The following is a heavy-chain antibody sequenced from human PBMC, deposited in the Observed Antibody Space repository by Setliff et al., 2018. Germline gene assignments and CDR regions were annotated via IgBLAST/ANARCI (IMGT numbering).Heavy chain of an antibody. V-gene: IGHV1-18*01. J-gene: IGHJ4*02. Sequence: GASVKVSCKVSGDTFNTYTLSWVRQAPGQGLEWMGWININNFNTKYAQKLQGRVTMTTDTSTGIAYMELRSLRSDDTAIYFCARLVRYCTKVACQRLSGAEHWGQGTLVTVSS. CDR1: GDTFNTYT. CDR3: ARLVRYCTKVACQRLSGAEH. D-gene: IGHD2-8*01. CDR2: ININNFNT.